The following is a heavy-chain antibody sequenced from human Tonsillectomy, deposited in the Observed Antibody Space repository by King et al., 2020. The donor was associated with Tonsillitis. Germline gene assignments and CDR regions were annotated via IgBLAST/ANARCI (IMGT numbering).Heavy chain of an antibody. CDR2: INGDGSKK. Sequence: VQLVESGGGLVQPGGSLRLSCAASGFTFGRYWMTWVRQTPGEGLEWVANINGDGSKKNYVDSVKGRFTISRDNAKNSLYLQLNSLTAEDTAVYFCARDLATNDGDIYYDAFDIWGQGTTVSVS. CDR1: GFTFGRYW. CDR3: ARDLATNDGDIYYDAFDI. V-gene: IGHV3-7*03. D-gene: IGHD4-17*01. J-gene: IGHJ3*02.